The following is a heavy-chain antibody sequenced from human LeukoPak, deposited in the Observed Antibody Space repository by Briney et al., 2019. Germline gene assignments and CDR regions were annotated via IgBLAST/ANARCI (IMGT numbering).Heavy chain of an antibody. Sequence: GGSLRLYGAASGFIFDDYGMSWVRQAPGKGLEWVSGINWNGGSTGYAVSVKGRFTISRDNAKNSLYVQMNSLRAEDTALYYCARGGYSGSYFAYWGQGTLVTVSS. D-gene: IGHD1-26*01. CDR2: INWNGGST. J-gene: IGHJ4*02. CDR1: GFIFDDYG. V-gene: IGHV3-20*04. CDR3: ARGGYSGSYFAY.